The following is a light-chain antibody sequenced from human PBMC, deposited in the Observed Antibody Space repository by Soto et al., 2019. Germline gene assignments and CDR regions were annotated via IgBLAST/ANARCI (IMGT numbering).Light chain of an antibody. CDR3: QQYDDWPIT. J-gene: IGKJ5*01. CDR1: QSLVYSDGNTY. Sequence: DVVMTQSPVSLPVTLGQSASISCRSSQSLVYSDGNTYLNWFQQRPGQSPRRLIHDASASATGIPGRFSGSGSGTEFTLTISSLQSEDFAVYYCQQYDDWPITFGQGTRLEIK. V-gene: IGKV2-30*01. CDR2: DAS.